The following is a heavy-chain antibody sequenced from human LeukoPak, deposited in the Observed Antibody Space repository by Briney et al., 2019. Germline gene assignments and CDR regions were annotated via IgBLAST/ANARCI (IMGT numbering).Heavy chain of an antibody. V-gene: IGHV1-69*13. D-gene: IGHD1-26*01. CDR2: IIPIFGTA. J-gene: IGHJ5*02. CDR3: AREPADSVGATGRFLP. CDR1: GGTFTSYA. Sequence: SVKVSCKASGGTFTSYAISWVRQAPGQGLEWMGGIIPIFGTANYAQKFQGRVTITADEITRTAYMELGSLRSEDTAVYYCAREPADSVGATGRFLPWGQGTLVTVSS.